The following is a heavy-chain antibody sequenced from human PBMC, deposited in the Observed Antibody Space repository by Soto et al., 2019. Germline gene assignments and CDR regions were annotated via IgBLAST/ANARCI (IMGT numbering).Heavy chain of an antibody. CDR2: ISGSGGST. V-gene: IGHV3-23*01. Sequence: PGGSLRLSCASSVFTFISYAMSWVRQAPGKGLEWVSAISGSGGSTYYADSVKGRFTISRDNSKNTLYLQMNSLRAEDTAVYYCAKGGGITGRYYFDYWGQGTLVTVSS. J-gene: IGHJ4*02. D-gene: IGHD1-20*01. CDR1: VFTFISYA. CDR3: AKGGGITGRYYFDY.